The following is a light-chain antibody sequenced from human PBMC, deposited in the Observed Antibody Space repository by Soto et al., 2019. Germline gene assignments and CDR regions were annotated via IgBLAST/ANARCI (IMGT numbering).Light chain of an antibody. V-gene: IGKV1-17*01. CDR1: QDVRHY. CDR2: EIS. CDR3: LQHYYYPRT. J-gene: IGKJ1*01. Sequence: DIQVTQSPSSLSASVGDRVTIICRASQDVRHYFSWYQQKPGKAPKRLIYEISTLQSGVPSRFSGSGSGTEFTLTIDSLQPEDSATYYCLQHYYYPRTFGQGTRLEIK.